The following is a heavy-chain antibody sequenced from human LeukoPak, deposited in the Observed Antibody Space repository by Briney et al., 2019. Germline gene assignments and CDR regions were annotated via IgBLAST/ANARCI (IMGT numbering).Heavy chain of an antibody. CDR1: GGSISNYY. V-gene: IGHV4-4*07. CDR2: IYTSGST. Sequence: SETLSLTCSVSGGSISNYYWSWIRQPAGKGLEWIGRIYTSGSTNCNPSLKSRVTMSVDTSKNQFSLKVSSVTAADTAVYYCARGRLGVHFDYWGQGTLVTVSS. CDR3: ARGRLGVHFDY. D-gene: IGHD6-6*01. J-gene: IGHJ4*02.